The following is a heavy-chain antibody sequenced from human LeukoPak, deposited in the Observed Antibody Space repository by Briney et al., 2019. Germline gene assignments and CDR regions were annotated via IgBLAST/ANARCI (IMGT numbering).Heavy chain of an antibody. Sequence: SETLSLTCTVSGGSISSYYWSWIRQPAGKGLEWIGRIYTSGSTNYNPSLKSRVTMSVDTSKNQFSLKLSSVTAADTAVYYCASGATLYYYYYMDVWGKGTTVTVSS. V-gene: IGHV4-4*07. J-gene: IGHJ6*03. CDR1: GGSISSYY. CDR2: IYTSGST. D-gene: IGHD1-26*01. CDR3: ASGATLYYYYYMDV.